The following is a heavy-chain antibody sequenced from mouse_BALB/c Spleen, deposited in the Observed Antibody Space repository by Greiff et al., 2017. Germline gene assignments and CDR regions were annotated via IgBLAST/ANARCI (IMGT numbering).Heavy chain of an antibody. V-gene: IGHV14-3*02. D-gene: IGHD2-1*01. J-gene: IGHJ4*01. Sequence: EVQLQQSGAELVKPGASVKLSCTASGFNIKDTYMHWVKQRPEQGLEWIGRIDPANGNTKYDPKFQGKATITADTSSNTAYLQPSRLTSEDTAVYYCAYYGNYAVDYGGQETTVTVSS. CDR1: GFNIKDTY. CDR3: AYYGNYAVDY. CDR2: IDPANGNT.